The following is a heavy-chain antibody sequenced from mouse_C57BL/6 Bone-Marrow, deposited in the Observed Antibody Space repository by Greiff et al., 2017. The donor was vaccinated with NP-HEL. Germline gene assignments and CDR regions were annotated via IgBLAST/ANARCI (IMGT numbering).Heavy chain of an antibody. Sequence: QVQLQQSGPELVKPGASVKISCKASGYAFSSSWMNWVKQRPGKGLEWIGRIYPGDGDTNYNGKFKGKATLTADKSSSTAYMQLSSLTSEDSAVYFCARGDPRYWYFDVWGTGTTVTVSS. CDR3: ARGDPRYWYFDV. J-gene: IGHJ1*03. V-gene: IGHV1-82*01. CDR2: IYPGDGDT. CDR1: GYAFSSSW. D-gene: IGHD3-3*01.